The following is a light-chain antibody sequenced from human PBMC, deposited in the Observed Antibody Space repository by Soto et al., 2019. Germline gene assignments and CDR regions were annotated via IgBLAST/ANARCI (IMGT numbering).Light chain of an antibody. J-gene: IGKJ1*01. V-gene: IGKV1-5*01. CDR2: DVS. CDR1: QRVSDS. CDR3: QQYDYSRT. Sequence: DIQMTQSPSTLSASVGDTVTITCRASQRVSDSLAWYQVKPGEAPNLLIFDVSNLETGVPSRFSGSGSGTEFSLTIRGLQPDDFATYYCQQYDYSRTFGQGTKVDIK.